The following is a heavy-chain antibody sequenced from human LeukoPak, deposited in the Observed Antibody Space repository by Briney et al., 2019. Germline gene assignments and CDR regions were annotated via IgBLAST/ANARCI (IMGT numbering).Heavy chain of an antibody. CDR2: ISGSGGST. D-gene: IGHD2-2*02. CDR1: GVTFSSYA. Sequence: GGSLRLSCAASGVTFSSYAMSWVRQAPGKGLEWVSAISGSGGSTYYADSVKGRFTISRDNSKNTLYLQMNSLRAEDTAVYYCANGGGGYCSSTSCYTYFQHWGQGTLVTVPS. CDR3: ANGGGGYCSSTSCYTYFQH. V-gene: IGHV3-23*01. J-gene: IGHJ1*01.